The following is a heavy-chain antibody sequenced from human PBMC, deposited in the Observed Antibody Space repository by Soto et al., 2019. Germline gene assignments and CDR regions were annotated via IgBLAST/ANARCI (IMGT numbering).Heavy chain of an antibody. CDR3: ARLVPAARDYGMDV. CDR1: GGSFSGYY. Sequence: ASETLSLTCAVYGGSFSGYYWSWIRQPPGKGLEWIGEINHSGSTNYNPSLKSRVTISVDTSKNQFSLKLSSVTAADTAVYYCARLVPAARDYGMDVWGQGTTVTVSS. D-gene: IGHD2-2*01. V-gene: IGHV4-34*01. J-gene: IGHJ6*02. CDR2: INHSGST.